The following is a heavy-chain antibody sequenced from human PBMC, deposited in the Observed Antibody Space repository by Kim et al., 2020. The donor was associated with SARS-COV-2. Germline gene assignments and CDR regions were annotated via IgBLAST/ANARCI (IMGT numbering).Heavy chain of an antibody. CDR1: GYTFTSYA. CDR3: AREVLWFGELSSYYYYGMDV. CDR2: INAGNGNT. V-gene: IGHV1-3*01. J-gene: IGHJ6*02. D-gene: IGHD3-10*01. Sequence: ASVKVSCKASGYTFTSYAMHWVRQAPGQRLEWMGWINAGNGNTKYSQKFQGRVTITRDTSASTAYMELSSLRSEDTAVYYCAREVLWFGELSSYYYYGMDVWGQGTTVTVSS.